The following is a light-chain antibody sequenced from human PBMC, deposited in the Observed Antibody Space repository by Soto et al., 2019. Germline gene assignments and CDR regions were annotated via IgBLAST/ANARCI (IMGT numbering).Light chain of an antibody. CDR1: GSNIGSNT. J-gene: IGLJ2*01. CDR2: SNN. CDR3: ATWDDSLNGLVV. V-gene: IGLV1-44*01. Sequence: QSVLTQPPSTSGTPGQRVTISCSGSGSNIGSNTVNWYQQLPGTAPKLLIYSNNQRPSGVPDRFSGSKSGTSASLAISGLQSEDEADYHCATWDDSLNGLVVFGGGTKLPS.